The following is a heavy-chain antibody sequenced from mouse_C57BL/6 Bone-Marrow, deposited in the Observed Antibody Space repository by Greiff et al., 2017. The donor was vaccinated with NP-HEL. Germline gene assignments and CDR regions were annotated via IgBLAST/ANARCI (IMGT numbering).Heavy chain of an antibody. CDR3: ARSRDGYEY. J-gene: IGHJ2*01. CDR1: GYTFTSYT. CDR2: INPSSGYT. Sequence: QVQLQQSGAELARPGASVKMSCKASGYTFTSYTMHWVKQRPGQGLEWIGYINPSSGYTKYNQKFKDKATLTADKSSSKAYIQLGSLTSEDSAVYYCARSRDGYEYWGQGTTLTVSS. D-gene: IGHD2-2*01. V-gene: IGHV1-4*01.